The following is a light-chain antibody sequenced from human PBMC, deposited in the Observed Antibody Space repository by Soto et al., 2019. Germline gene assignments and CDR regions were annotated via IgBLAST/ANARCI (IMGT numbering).Light chain of an antibody. Sequence: ETLLTQSPGTLSLSPGERATLSCRASQSVNSNYLAWHQQKPGQAPRLLIYGVSSRATGIPDRFSGSGSGTDFTLTISRLEPEDFAVYYCQQYGNSGVTFGPGTKVDIK. V-gene: IGKV3-20*01. J-gene: IGKJ3*01. CDR2: GVS. CDR3: QQYGNSGVT. CDR1: QSVNSNY.